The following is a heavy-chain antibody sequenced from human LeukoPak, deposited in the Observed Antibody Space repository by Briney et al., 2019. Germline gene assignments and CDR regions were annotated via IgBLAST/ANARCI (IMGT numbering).Heavy chain of an antibody. CDR2: ISYDGSNK. V-gene: IGHV3-30*18. CDR1: GFTFSSYG. D-gene: IGHD3-22*01. Sequence: GGSLRLSCAASGFTFSSYGMHWVRQAPGKGLEWVAVISYDGSNKYYADSVKGRFTISRDDSKNTLYLQMNSLRAEDTAVYYCAKTYYYDSSGYFDYWGQGTLVTVSS. J-gene: IGHJ4*02. CDR3: AKTYYYDSSGYFDY.